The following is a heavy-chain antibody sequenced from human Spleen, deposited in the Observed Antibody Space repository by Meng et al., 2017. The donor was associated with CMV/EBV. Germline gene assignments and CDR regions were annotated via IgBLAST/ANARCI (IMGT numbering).Heavy chain of an antibody. CDR1: GYTFTYRY. Sequence: SVKVSCKASGYTFTYRYLHWVRQAPGQALEWMGWITPFNGNTNYAQKFQDRVTITRNTSISTAYMELSSLRSEDTAVYYCARGFPRCSSTSCYPYYYYGMDVWGQGTTVTVSS. J-gene: IGHJ6*02. V-gene: IGHV1-45*02. CDR3: ARGFPRCSSTSCYPYYYYGMDV. D-gene: IGHD2-2*01. CDR2: ITPFNGNT.